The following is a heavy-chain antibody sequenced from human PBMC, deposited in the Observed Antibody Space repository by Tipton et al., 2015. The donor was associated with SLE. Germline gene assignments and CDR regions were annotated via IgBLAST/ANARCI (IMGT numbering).Heavy chain of an antibody. Sequence: SLRLSCAASGFSVTNSYMNWVRQAPGKGLEWISYIRSSGRTIFYADSVKGRFTISRDNTGNSLSLHMNSLRVEDTAVYYCAKDREWEVDYWGQGTLVTVSS. J-gene: IGHJ4*02. CDR3: AKDREWEVDY. D-gene: IGHD1-26*01. V-gene: IGHV3-11*04. CDR2: IRSSGRTI. CDR1: GFSVTNSY.